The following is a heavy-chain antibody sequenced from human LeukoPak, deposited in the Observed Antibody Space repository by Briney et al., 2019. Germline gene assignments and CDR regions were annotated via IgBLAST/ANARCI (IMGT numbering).Heavy chain of an antibody. V-gene: IGHV4-59*08. Sequence: PSETLSLTCTVSGGSISSYYWSWIRQPPGKGLGWIGYVYYSGSTNYNPSLKSRVSISVDTSKNQFALKLSSVTAADTAVYYCARQGGGRRGFDYWGQGTLVTVSS. CDR3: ARQGGGRRGFDY. J-gene: IGHJ4*02. D-gene: IGHD3-10*01. CDR1: GGSISSYY. CDR2: VYYSGST.